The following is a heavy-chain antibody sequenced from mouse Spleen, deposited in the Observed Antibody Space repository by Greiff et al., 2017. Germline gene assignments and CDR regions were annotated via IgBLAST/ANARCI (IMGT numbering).Heavy chain of an antibody. Sequence: EVQLVESGGGLVKPGGSLKLSCAASGFTFSDYGMAWVRQAPGKGPEWVAFISNLAYSIYYADTVTGRFTISRENAKNTLYLEMSSLRSEDTAMYYCARLDWYFDVWGAGTTVTVSS. J-gene: IGHJ1*01. CDR2: ISNLAYSI. CDR1: GFTFSDYG. V-gene: IGHV5-15*01. CDR3: ARLDWYFDV.